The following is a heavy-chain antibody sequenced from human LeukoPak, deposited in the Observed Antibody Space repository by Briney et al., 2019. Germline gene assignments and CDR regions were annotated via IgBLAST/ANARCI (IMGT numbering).Heavy chain of an antibody. J-gene: IGHJ5*02. CDR1: GYSISSGYY. Sequence: PSEALSLTCTVSGYSISSGYYWGWIRQPPGQGLEWIGSIYHSGRTYYNPSLKSRLTISIDTSKNQFSLKLSSVTAADTAVYYCARLGGYCTNGVCPNWFDPWGQGTLVTVSS. CDR2: IYHSGRT. D-gene: IGHD2-8*01. V-gene: IGHV4-38-2*02. CDR3: ARLGGYCTNGVCPNWFDP.